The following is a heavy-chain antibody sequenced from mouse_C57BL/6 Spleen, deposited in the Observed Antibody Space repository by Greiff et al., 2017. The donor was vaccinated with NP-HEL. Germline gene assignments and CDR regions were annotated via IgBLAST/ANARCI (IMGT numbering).Heavy chain of an antibody. Sequence: QVQLQQPGAELVKPGASVKLSCKASGYTFTSYWMHWVKQRPGQGLEWIGMIHPYSGSTNYNEKFKSKATLTVDKSSSTAYMQLSSLTSEDSAVYYCARGVTGTLYAMDYWGQGTSVTVSS. CDR1: GYTFTSYW. V-gene: IGHV1-64*01. CDR2: IHPYSGST. J-gene: IGHJ4*01. CDR3: ARGVTGTLYAMDY. D-gene: IGHD4-1*01.